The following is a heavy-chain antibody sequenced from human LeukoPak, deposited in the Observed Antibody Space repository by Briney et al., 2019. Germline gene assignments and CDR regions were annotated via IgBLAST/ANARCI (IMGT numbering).Heavy chain of an antibody. CDR2: TYYRSKWSF. J-gene: IGHJ4*02. CDR3: ARGKYTSFDN. V-gene: IGHV6-1*01. CDR1: GDSLFTNSVA. Sequence: SQTLSLTCAISGDSLFTNSVAWNWIRQSPSRGLDWLGRTYYRSKWSFEYAVSVKSRITINADTSKNQFSLQLNSVTPEDTAVYYCARGKYTSFDNWGQGTLVTVSS. D-gene: IGHD2-2*01.